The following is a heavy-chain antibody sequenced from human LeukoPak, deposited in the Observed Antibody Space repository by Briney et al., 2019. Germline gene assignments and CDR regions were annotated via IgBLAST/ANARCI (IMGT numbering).Heavy chain of an antibody. CDR3: ARDNNGWPPPDLYYYYGMDV. D-gene: IGHD6-19*01. CDR1: GFTFSSYS. Sequence: GGSLRLSCAASGFTFSSYSMNWVRQAPGKGLEWVSSISSSSSYIYYADSVKGRFTISRDNAKNSLYLQMNSLRAEDTAVYYCARDNNGWPPPDLYYYYGMDVWGQGTTVTVSS. V-gene: IGHV3-21*01. J-gene: IGHJ6*02. CDR2: ISSSSSYI.